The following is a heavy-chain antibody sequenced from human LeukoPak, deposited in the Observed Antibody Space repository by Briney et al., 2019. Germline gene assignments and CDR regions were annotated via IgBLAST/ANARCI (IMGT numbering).Heavy chain of an antibody. Sequence: PGGSLRLSCAASGFTFNRFSMYWVRQAPGKGLEWVSGITSGGQIWYGDSVKGRFTISRDNAKNSLFLEMNSLRVEDTALYYCATFGTVVDYWGQGTLVTVSS. D-gene: IGHD1-7*01. CDR3: ATFGTVVDY. CDR1: GFTFNRFS. V-gene: IGHV3-21*01. J-gene: IGHJ4*02. CDR2: ITSGGQI.